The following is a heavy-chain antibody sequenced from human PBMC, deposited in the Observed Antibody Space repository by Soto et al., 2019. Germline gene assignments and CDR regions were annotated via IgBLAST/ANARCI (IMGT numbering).Heavy chain of an antibody. CDR3: ARSGDNYNLLDY. Sequence: GGSLRLSCEASVFTFSDYYMSWIRQAPGKGLEWIAYSSNSGTFTKYADSVKGRFSISRDNAKNSLYLQINNLSGEDTATYFCARSGDNYNLLDYWGQGTPVTVS. CDR1: VFTFSDYY. V-gene: IGHV3-11*06. J-gene: IGHJ4*02. CDR2: SSNSGTFT. D-gene: IGHD1-1*01.